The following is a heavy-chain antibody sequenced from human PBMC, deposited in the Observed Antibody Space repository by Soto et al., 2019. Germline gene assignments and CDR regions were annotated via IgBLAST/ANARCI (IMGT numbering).Heavy chain of an antibody. V-gene: IGHV3-30*18. Sequence: QVQLVESGGGVVQPGRSLRLSCAASGFIFSSYGMHWVRQTPDKGLEWVALISHDGSKQYYADSVQGRFTISRDNSNKNTMYLQMNSLRTEDTAMYYCAKERGRGSGTYYHYWGQGTLVTVSS. D-gene: IGHD3-10*01. CDR3: AKERGRGSGTYYHY. CDR1: GFIFSSYG. CDR2: ISHDGSKQ. J-gene: IGHJ4*02.